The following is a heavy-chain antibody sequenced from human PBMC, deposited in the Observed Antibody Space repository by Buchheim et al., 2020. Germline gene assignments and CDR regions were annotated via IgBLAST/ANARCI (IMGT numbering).Heavy chain of an antibody. CDR3: AKDHSSSWYQFDY. Sequence: QVQLVESGGGVVQPGRSLRLSCAASGFTFSSYGMHWVRQAPGKGLEWVAVISYDGSNKYYADSVKGRFTISRDNSKNTLYLQMNSLRAEDTAVYYCAKDHSSSWYQFDYWGQGTL. V-gene: IGHV3-30*18. D-gene: IGHD6-13*01. CDR2: ISYDGSNK. J-gene: IGHJ4*02. CDR1: GFTFSSYG.